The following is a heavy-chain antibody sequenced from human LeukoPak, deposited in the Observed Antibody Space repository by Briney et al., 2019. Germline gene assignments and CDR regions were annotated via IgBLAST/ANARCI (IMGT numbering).Heavy chain of an antibody. J-gene: IGHJ5*02. D-gene: IGHD5/OR15-5a*01. Sequence: GGSLRLSCAVSGFRFSSYGMHWVRQAPGKGLEWVAVISDDGSKIYYGDSVKGRFTISRDNSKNTLNLQMDSFRADDTAVYYCGKGPGYSVYDNLPHHWGQGTLVTVSS. CDR1: GFRFSSYG. V-gene: IGHV3-30*18. CDR3: GKGPGYSVYDNLPHH. CDR2: ISDDGSKI.